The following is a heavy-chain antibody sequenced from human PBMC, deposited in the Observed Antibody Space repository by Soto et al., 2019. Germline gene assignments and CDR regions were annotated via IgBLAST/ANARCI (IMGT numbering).Heavy chain of an antibody. CDR2: IKKDASEK. CDR1: GFTFSRYW. CDR3: ARVADGDGDNSRYRHLDY. V-gene: IGHV3-7*04. Sequence: EVQLVESGGGLVQPGGSLRLSCAASGFTFSRYWMSWVRQAPGKGLEWVADIKKDASEKYYVDSVNGRFTISRDNAKNSLFLQVNSLTAVDTAVYYCARVADGDGDNSRYRHLDYWGQGTLVTVSS. D-gene: IGHD2-15*01. J-gene: IGHJ4*02.